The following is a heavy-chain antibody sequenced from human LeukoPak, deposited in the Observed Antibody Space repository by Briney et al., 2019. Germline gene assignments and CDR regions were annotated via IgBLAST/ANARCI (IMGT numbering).Heavy chain of an antibody. CDR2: ISTSSSYI. CDR1: AFTFSSYS. D-gene: IGHD6-19*01. V-gene: IGHV3-21*01. CDR3: ARRGAVAGTVDY. J-gene: IGHJ4*02. Sequence: GGSLRLSCAASAFTFSSYSMNWVRQAPGKGLEWVSFISTSSSYIHYADSVKGRFTISRDNAKNSLYLQMNSLRAEDTAVYYCARRGAVAGTVDYWGQGTLVTVSS.